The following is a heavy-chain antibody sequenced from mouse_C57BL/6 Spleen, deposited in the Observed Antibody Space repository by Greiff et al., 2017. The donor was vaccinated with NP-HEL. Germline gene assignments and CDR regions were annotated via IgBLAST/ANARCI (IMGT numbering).Heavy chain of an antibody. D-gene: IGHD1-1*01. Sequence: EVQLQQSGPELVKPGASVKMSCKASGYTFTDYNMHWVKQSHGKSLEWIGYINPNNGGTSYNQKFKGKATLTVNKSASTAYMELRSLTSEDSAVYYCARLDYYGIRYYFDYLGQGTTLTVSS. V-gene: IGHV1-22*01. CDR2: INPNNGGT. CDR3: ARLDYYGIRYYFDY. CDR1: GYTFTDYN. J-gene: IGHJ2*01.